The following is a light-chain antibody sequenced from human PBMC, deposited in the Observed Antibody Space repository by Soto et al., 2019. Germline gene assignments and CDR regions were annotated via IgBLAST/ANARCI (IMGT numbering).Light chain of an antibody. CDR3: QVWDSSRVVV. CDR1: NIGSKS. Sequence: SYELTQPPSVSVAPGKTARITCGGNNIGSKSVHWYQQKPGQAPVLVIYYDSDRPSGIPERFSGSNSGNTATLTISRVEAGDEADYYCQVWDSSRVVVFGGGTKLTVL. V-gene: IGLV3-21*04. J-gene: IGLJ2*01. CDR2: YDS.